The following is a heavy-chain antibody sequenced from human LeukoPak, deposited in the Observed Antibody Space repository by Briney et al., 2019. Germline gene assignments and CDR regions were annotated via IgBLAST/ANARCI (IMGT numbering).Heavy chain of an antibody. D-gene: IGHD6-19*01. CDR2: ISAYNGNT. V-gene: IGHV1-18*01. J-gene: IGHJ5*02. Sequence: ASVKVSCKASGYTFTSYGISWVRQAPGQGLEWMGWISAYNGNTNYAQKLQGRVTMTTDTSTSTAYMELSRLRSDDTAVYYCARALPRIAVAGTPKSNWFDPWGQGTLVTVSS. CDR1: GYTFTSYG. CDR3: ARALPRIAVAGTPKSNWFDP.